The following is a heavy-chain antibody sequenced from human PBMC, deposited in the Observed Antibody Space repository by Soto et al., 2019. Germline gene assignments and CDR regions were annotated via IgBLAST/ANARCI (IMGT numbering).Heavy chain of an antibody. V-gene: IGHV3-74*01. CDR3: ARDSGSYLRDAFDI. Sequence: EVQLVESGGGIVQPGGSLRLSCAASGFTLGSYWMHWVRQVPGKGPVWVSRTNSDGSSTNYADSVKGRFTMSRDNAKNTLYLQLTSLRVEDTAVYYCARDSGSYLRDAFDIWGQGTMVTVSS. CDR2: TNSDGSST. J-gene: IGHJ3*02. CDR1: GFTLGSYW. D-gene: IGHD1-26*01.